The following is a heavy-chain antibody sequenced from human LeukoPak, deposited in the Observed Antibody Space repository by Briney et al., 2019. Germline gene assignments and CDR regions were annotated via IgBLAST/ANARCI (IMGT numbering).Heavy chain of an antibody. Sequence: PGGSLRLSCAASGFTFDDYAMHWVRHAPGKGLEWVSGISWNSGNIGYVDSVKGRFTISRDNAKKSLYLQMNGLRDEDTALYYCTKAPSVSSSPRMGSWFDPWGQGTLVIVSS. D-gene: IGHD6-6*01. J-gene: IGHJ5*02. CDR3: TKAPSVSSSPRMGSWFDP. V-gene: IGHV3-9*01. CDR2: ISWNSGNI. CDR1: GFTFDDYA.